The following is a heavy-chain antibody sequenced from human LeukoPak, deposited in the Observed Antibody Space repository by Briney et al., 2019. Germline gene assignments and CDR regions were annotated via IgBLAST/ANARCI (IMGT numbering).Heavy chain of an antibody. J-gene: IGHJ6*03. CDR1: GFIFNNYA. CDR2: ISYDGNNE. CDR3: ARGEDSRPPPYYYYYYMDV. D-gene: IGHD6-6*01. Sequence: GGSLRLSYAASGFIFNNYAMHWVRQAPGKGLEWVAVISYDGNNEYYSDSVKGRFTISRDNSKNTLFLQMNSLTTEDSAVYYCARGEDSRPPPYYYYYYMDVWGRGTTVTVSS. V-gene: IGHV3-30-3*01.